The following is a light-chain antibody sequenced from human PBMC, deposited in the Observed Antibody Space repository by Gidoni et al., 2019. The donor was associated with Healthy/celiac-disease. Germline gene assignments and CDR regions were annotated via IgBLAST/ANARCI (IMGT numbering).Light chain of an antibody. CDR3: QQYDNLPSLT. Sequence: SVGDRVTITCQASQDISNYLNWYQQKPGKAPKLLIYDASNLETGVPSRFSGSGSGTDFTFTISSLQPEDIATYYCQQYDNLPSLTFGGGTKVEIK. J-gene: IGKJ4*01. CDR1: QDISNY. CDR2: DAS. V-gene: IGKV1-33*01.